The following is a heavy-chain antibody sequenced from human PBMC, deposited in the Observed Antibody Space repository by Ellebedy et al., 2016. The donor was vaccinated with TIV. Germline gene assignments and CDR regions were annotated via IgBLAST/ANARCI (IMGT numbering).Heavy chain of an antibody. CDR3: ARDYYDSIYWYFDL. J-gene: IGHJ2*01. V-gene: IGHV4-59*12. CDR1: GGSISSYY. D-gene: IGHD3-22*01. Sequence: MPGGSLRLSCTVSGGSISSYYWSWIRQPPGKGLEWIGYIYYSGSTYYNPSLKSRVTISVDTSKNQFSLKLSSVTAADTAVYYCARDYYDSIYWYFDLWGRGTLVTVSS. CDR2: IYYSGST.